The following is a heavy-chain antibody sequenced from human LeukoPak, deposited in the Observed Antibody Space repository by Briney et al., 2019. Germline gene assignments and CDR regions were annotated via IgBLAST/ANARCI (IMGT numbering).Heavy chain of an antibody. CDR3: ARHRSSRDGYNIDY. CDR1: GGSISSYY. V-gene: IGHV4-59*08. J-gene: IGHJ4*02. CDR2: FYYSGNT. D-gene: IGHD5-24*01. Sequence: SETLSLTCTVSGGSISSYYWSWIRQPPGKGREWIGYFYYSGNTNYNPSLKSRVTISIDTSKNQFSLKLTSVTAADTAVYYCARHRSSRDGYNIDYWGQGTLVTVSS.